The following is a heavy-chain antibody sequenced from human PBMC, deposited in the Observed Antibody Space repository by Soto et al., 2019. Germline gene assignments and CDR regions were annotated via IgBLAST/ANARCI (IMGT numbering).Heavy chain of an antibody. CDR3: ARDLSWGSNWYYYMDV. V-gene: IGHV3-48*01. Sequence: GGSLRLSCATSGFILSDCAMNWVRQAPGKGLEWVSYISSSSSVIDYADSVEGRFTVSRDNARNSLYLQMNSLRAEDTAVYYCARDLSWGSNWYYYMDVWGKGTTVTVSS. CDR1: GFILSDCA. D-gene: IGHD7-27*01. CDR2: ISSSSSVI. J-gene: IGHJ6*03.